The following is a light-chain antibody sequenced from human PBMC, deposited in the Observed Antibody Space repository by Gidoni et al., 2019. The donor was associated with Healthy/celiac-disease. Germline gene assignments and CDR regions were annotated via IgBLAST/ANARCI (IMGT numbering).Light chain of an antibody. CDR2: DAS. CDR1: QSVSSY. V-gene: IGKV3-11*01. Sequence: EIVLTQSPATLSSSPGERATLSCRASQSVSSYLAWYQQKPGQAPRLLIYDASNSATGIPARFSGSGSGTDFTLTISSLEPEDFAVYYCQQRSNSFGQGTKLEIK. CDR3: QQRSNS. J-gene: IGKJ2*01.